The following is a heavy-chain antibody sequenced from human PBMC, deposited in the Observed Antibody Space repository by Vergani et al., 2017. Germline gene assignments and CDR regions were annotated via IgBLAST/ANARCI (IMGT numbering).Heavy chain of an antibody. Sequence: QLQLQESGPGLVKPSETLSLTCTVSGGSISSSSYYWGWIRQPPGKGLEWIGEINHSGSTNYNPSLKSRVTISVDTSKNQFSLKLSSVTAADTAVYYCARARSGSYARTFDYWGQGTLVTVSS. CDR1: GGSISSSSYY. D-gene: IGHD1-26*01. J-gene: IGHJ4*02. V-gene: IGHV4-39*07. CDR2: INHSGST. CDR3: ARARSGSYARTFDY.